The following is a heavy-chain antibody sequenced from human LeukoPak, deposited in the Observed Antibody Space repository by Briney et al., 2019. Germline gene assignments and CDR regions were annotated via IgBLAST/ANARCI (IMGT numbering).Heavy chain of an antibody. CDR1: GGSFSGYY. CDR2: INHSGST. J-gene: IGHJ4*02. D-gene: IGHD3-10*01. CDR3: ARRPITMVRGVITYYFDY. V-gene: IGHV4-34*01. Sequence: PSETLSLTCAVYGGSFSGYYWSWIHQPPGKGLEWIGEINHSGSTNYNPSLKGRVTISVDTSKNQFSLKLSSVTAADTAVYYCARRPITMVRGVITYYFDYWGQGTLVTVSS.